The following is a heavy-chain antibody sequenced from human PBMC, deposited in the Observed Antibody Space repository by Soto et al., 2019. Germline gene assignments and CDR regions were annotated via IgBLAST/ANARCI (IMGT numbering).Heavy chain of an antibody. CDR2: ISAYNGNT. D-gene: IGHD6-13*01. CDR3: ARSMAAAVDFDY. V-gene: IGHV1-18*01. Sequence: ASVKVSCKASGYAFTSYGISWVRQDPGQGLEWMGWISAYNGNTNYAQKLQGRVTMTTDTSTSTAYMELRSLRSDDTAVYYCARSMAAAVDFDYWGQGTLLTVSS. CDR1: GYAFTSYG. J-gene: IGHJ4*02.